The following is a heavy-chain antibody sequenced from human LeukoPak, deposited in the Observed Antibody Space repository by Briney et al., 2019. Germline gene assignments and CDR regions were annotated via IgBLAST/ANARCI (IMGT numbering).Heavy chain of an antibody. J-gene: IGHJ5*02. CDR3: ARSPRSSSDWFDP. D-gene: IGHD2-2*01. Sequence: SGGSPRLSCAASGFTFSSYSMNWVRQAPGKGLEWVSSISSSSSYIYYADSVEGRFTISRDNAKNSLYLQMNSLRAEDTAVYYCARSPRSSSDWFDPWGQGTLVTVSS. CDR1: GFTFSSYS. V-gene: IGHV3-21*01. CDR2: ISSSSSYI.